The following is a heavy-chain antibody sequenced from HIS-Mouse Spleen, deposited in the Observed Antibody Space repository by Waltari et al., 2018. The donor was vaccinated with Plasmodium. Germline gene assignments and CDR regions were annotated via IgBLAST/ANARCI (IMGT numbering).Heavy chain of an antibody. V-gene: IGHV3-7*01. D-gene: IGHD2-8*01. J-gene: IGHJ3*02. CDR2: RKQDGSEK. Sequence: EVQLVESGGGLVQPGGSLRLSCAASGFTFSSYWMSWVRQAPGKGLEGVAKRKQDGSEKYYVDSVKGRFTISRDNAKNSLYLQMNSLRVEDTAVYYCAKVAQGTRDAFDIWGQGTMVTVSS. CDR3: AKVAQGTRDAFDI. CDR1: GFTFSSYW.